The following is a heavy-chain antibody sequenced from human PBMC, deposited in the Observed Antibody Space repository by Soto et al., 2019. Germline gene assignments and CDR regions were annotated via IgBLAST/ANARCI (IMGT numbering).Heavy chain of an antibody. CDR2: IYYGGST. D-gene: IGHD6-13*01. Sequence: SETLSLTCSVSGGSISSGGFSWSWIRQPPGKGLEWIGYIYYGGSTYYNPSLKSRVTMSVDRSKNQFSLELGSVTAADTAVYYCARGSSRWDYWGQGTLVTVSS. CDR1: GGSISSGGFS. CDR3: ARGSSRWDY. J-gene: IGHJ4*02. V-gene: IGHV4-30-2*01.